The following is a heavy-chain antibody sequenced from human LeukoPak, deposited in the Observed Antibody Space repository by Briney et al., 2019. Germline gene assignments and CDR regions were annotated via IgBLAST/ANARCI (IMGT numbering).Heavy chain of an antibody. CDR3: ARDRRRWLQLGYRYFDL. CDR2: IYYSGST. D-gene: IGHD5-24*01. Sequence: SETLSLTCTVSGGSISSYYWSWIRQPPGKGLEWIGYIYYSGSTNYNPSLKSRVTISVDTSKNQFSLKLSSVTAADTAVYYCARDRRRWLQLGYRYFDLWGRGTLVTVSS. CDR1: GGSISSYY. V-gene: IGHV4-59*01. J-gene: IGHJ2*01.